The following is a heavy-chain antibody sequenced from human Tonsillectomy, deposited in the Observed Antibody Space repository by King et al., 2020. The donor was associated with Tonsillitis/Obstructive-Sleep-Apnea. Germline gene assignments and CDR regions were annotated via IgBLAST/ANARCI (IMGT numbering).Heavy chain of an antibody. CDR2: ITWNSDAV. CDR3: ARDLGDNWGSYYFDS. D-gene: IGHD7-27*01. Sequence: VQLVESGGDLLQPGRSLRLSCAASGFTFDDYAMHWVRQAPGKGLEWVSGITWNSDAVGYATSVKGRFTISRDNAKNSLYLQMNSLRTEDTALYYCARDLGDNWGSYYFDSWGQGTLVTVSS. CDR1: GFTFDDYA. V-gene: IGHV3-9*01. J-gene: IGHJ4*02.